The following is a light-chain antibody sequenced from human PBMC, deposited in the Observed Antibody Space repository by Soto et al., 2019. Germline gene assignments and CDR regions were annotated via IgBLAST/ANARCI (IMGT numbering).Light chain of an antibody. V-gene: IGKV3D-15*01. Sequence: EIVMTQSPATLSVSPGERATLSCRASQSVSSNLAWYQQKPGQAPRLLIYGASTRATGIPARFSGSRSGTDFTLTISSLQSEDFAVYYCQQYHNWVTFGGGTKVDIK. J-gene: IGKJ4*01. CDR3: QQYHNWVT. CDR2: GAS. CDR1: QSVSSN.